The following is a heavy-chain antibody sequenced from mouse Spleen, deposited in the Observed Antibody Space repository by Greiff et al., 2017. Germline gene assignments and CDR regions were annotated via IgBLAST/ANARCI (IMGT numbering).Heavy chain of an antibody. CDR2: ISYDGSN. V-gene: IGHV3-6*01. CDR1: GYSITSGYY. CDR3: ARDQRTDWYFDV. J-gene: IGHJ1*03. Sequence: EVQLQESGPGLVKPSQSLSLTCSVTGYSITSGYYWNWIRQFPGNKLEWMGYISYDGSNNYNPSLKNRISITRDTSKNQFFLKLNSVTTEDTATYYCARDQRTDWYFDVWGTGTTVTVSS.